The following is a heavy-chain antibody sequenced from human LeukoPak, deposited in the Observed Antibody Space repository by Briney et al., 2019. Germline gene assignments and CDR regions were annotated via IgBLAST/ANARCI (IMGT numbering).Heavy chain of an antibody. D-gene: IGHD6-19*01. J-gene: IGHJ4*01. CDR1: GFTFSTYW. CDR3: ARVSIGWYSFDY. CDR2: INPDGTTT. Sequence: GGSLRLSCAASGFTFSTYWMHWVRQAPGKGLVWVSRINPDGTTTSYADSVKGRFTISRDNAKDTVYLQMNSLRAEDTAVYYCARVSIGWYSFDYWXXXTXVXXXS. V-gene: IGHV3-74*01.